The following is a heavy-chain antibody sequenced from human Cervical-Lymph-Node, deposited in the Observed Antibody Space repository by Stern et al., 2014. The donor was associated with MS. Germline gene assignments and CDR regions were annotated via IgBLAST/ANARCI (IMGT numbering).Heavy chain of an antibody. CDR1: GGTFTSYA. V-gene: IGHV1-69*01. CDR3: ARDGRGNFFYFDL. J-gene: IGHJ2*01. CDR2: IIPMFGTI. D-gene: IGHD4-23*01. Sequence: QLVQSGAELKTPGSSVRISCKASGGTFTSYAINWVRQAPGQGPECMGGIIPMFGTINYAQNFQGRVTISADESTGTAYMELTGLTSEDTAVFYCARDGRGNFFYFDLWGRGTLVTVSS.